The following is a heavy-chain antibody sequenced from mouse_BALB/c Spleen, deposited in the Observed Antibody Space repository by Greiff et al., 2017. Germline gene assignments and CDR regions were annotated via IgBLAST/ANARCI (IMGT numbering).Heavy chain of an antibody. CDR3: ARDDWVYYFDY. Sequence: DVMLVESGGGLVQPGGSLKLSCAASGFTFSSYGMSWVRQTPDKRLELVATINSNGGSTYYPDSVKGRFTISRDNAKNTLYLQMSSLKSEDTAMYYCARDDWVYYFDYWGQGTTLTVSS. D-gene: IGHD4-1*01. CDR1: GFTFSSYG. V-gene: IGHV5-6-3*01. CDR2: INSNGGST. J-gene: IGHJ2*01.